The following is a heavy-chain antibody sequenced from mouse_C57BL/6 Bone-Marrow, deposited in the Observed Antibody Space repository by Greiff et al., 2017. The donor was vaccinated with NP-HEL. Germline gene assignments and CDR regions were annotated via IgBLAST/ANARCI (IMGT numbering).Heavy chain of an antibody. CDR3: ARRGYYGSSYVKVGTWFAY. CDR1: GYTFTSYW. CDR2: IHPNSGST. Sequence: QVQLQQPGAELVKPGASVKLSCKASGYTFTSYWMHWVKQRPGQGLEWIGMIHPNSGSTNYNEKFKSKATLTVDKSSSTAYMQLSSLTSEDSAVYYCARRGYYGSSYVKVGTWFAYWGQGTLVTVSA. J-gene: IGHJ3*01. D-gene: IGHD1-1*01. V-gene: IGHV1-64*01.